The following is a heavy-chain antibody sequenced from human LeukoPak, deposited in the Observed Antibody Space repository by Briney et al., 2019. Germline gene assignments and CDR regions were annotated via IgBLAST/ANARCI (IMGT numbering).Heavy chain of an antibody. V-gene: IGHV4-59*01. Sequence: SETLSLTGTVSGGSISSYYWSWIRQPPGKGLEWIGYIYYSGSTNYNPSLKSRVTISVDTSKNQFSLKLSSVTAADTAVYYCARDQGYSYGKVGYYYGMDVWGQGTTVTVSS. J-gene: IGHJ6*02. CDR3: ARDQGYSYGKVGYYYGMDV. D-gene: IGHD5-18*01. CDR1: GGSISSYY. CDR2: IYYSGST.